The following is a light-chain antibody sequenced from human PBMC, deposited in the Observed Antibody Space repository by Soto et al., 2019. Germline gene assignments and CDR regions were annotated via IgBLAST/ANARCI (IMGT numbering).Light chain of an antibody. J-gene: IGLJ1*01. V-gene: IGLV2-14*01. CDR3: TSYTSDSTYV. CDR1: STDVGRYNY. Sequence: QSVLTQPASVSGVPGQSSTISCTGTSTDVGRYNYVSWYQQHPGKAPKLMVYDVGNRPSWVSNRFSGSKSGITASLTISWLQAEDEADYYCTSYTSDSTYVFGTGTKVTVL. CDR2: DVG.